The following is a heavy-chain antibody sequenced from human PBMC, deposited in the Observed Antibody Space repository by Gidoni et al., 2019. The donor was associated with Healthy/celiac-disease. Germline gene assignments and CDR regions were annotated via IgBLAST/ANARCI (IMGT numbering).Heavy chain of an antibody. V-gene: IGHV1-69*01. CDR3: ASGGYCRSNSCYAVPLLVY. J-gene: IGHJ4*02. CDR2: IIPIFGTT. CDR1: GGTFSSYA. Sequence: QVQLVQSGAEVKKPGSSVKVSCKASGGTFSSYAISWVRQAPGQGLEWMGGIIPIFGTTNYAQKFQGRVTITADESTSTAYMELSSLRSEDTAVYYCASGGYCRSNSCYAVPLLVYWGQGTLVTVSS. D-gene: IGHD2-2*01.